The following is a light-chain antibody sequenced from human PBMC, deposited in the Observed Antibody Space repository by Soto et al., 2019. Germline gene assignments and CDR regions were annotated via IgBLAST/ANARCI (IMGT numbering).Light chain of an antibody. V-gene: IGLV2-11*01. Sequence: QSALTQPRSVSGSPGKSVTISCTGTSSDVGGYQSVSWYQQYPGKAPKVMIYEVTKRPSGVPDRFSGSKSGNTASLTVSGLQADDEADYYCASHAGSSHAWVFGGGTKLTVL. CDR3: ASHAGSSHAWV. J-gene: IGLJ3*02. CDR1: SSDVGGYQS. CDR2: EVT.